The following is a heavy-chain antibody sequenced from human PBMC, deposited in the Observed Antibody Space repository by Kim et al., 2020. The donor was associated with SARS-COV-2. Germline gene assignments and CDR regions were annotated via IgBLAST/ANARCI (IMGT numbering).Heavy chain of an antibody. J-gene: IGHJ6*02. D-gene: IGHD4-17*01. CDR2: INTNTGNP. CDR1: GYTFTSYA. CDR3: AREREVDYGDYYYYYGMDV. Sequence: ASVKVSCKASGYTFTSYAMNWVRQAPGQGLEWMGWINTNTGNPTYAQGFTGRFVFSLDTSVSTAYLQISSLKAEDTAVYYCAREREVDYGDYYYYYGMDVWGQGTTVTVSS. V-gene: IGHV7-4-1*02.